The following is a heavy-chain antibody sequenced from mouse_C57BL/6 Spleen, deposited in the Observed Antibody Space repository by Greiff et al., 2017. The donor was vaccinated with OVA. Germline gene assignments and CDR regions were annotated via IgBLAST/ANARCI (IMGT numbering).Heavy chain of an antibody. Sequence: VQLQQSGAELVRPGASVTLSCKASGYTFTDYEMHWVKQTPVHGLEWIGAIDPETGGTAYNQKFKGKAILTADKSSSTAYMELRSLTSEDSAVYYCTRDTHYFDYWGQGTTLTVSS. V-gene: IGHV1-15*01. CDR1: GYTFTDYE. CDR2: IDPETGGT. J-gene: IGHJ2*01. CDR3: TRDTHYFDY.